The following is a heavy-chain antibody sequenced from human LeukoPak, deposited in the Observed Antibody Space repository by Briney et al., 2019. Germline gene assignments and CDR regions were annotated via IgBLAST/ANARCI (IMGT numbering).Heavy chain of an antibody. J-gene: IGHJ4*02. CDR3: AKSCSGGSCFPDS. CDR1: GFTFSNYG. Sequence: GGSLRLSCAASGFTFSNYGMHWVRQTPGKGLEWVAFIRYDGSNKVYVDSVKGRFTISRDNSKNTLYLQMDSLRAEDTAVYYCAKSCSGGSCFPDSWGQGTLVTVSS. V-gene: IGHV3-30*02. D-gene: IGHD2-15*01. CDR2: IRYDGSNK.